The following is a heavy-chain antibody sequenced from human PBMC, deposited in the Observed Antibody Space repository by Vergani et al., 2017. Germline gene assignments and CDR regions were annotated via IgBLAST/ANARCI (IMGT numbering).Heavy chain of an antibody. Sequence: QVQLVQSGAEVTKPGSSVKVSCKASGGTFSSYTISWVRQAPGQGLEWMGRIIPILGIANYAQKFQGRVTITRDTSASTAYMELSSLRSEDTAVYYCARWSVDAFDIWGQGTMVTVSS. V-gene: IGHV1-69*02. CDR3: ARWSVDAFDI. CDR2: IIPILGIA. CDR1: GGTFSSYT. J-gene: IGHJ3*02.